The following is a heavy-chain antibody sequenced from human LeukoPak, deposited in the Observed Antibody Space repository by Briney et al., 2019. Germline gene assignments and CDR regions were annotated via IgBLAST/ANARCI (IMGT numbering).Heavy chain of an antibody. D-gene: IGHD6-19*01. Sequence: ASVKVSCKASVYTFTGYYMHWGRQAPGQGREWMGWINPNSGSTNYAQKFQGRATMTRDTSISITYMELSRLRSDDTAVYYCARDGVYSSGWYVDYWGQGTLVTVSS. J-gene: IGHJ4*02. CDR3: ARDGVYSSGWYVDY. V-gene: IGHV1-2*02. CDR1: VYTFTGYY. CDR2: INPNSGST.